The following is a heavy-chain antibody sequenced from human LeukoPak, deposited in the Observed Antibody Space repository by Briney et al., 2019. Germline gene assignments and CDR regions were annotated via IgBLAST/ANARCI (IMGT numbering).Heavy chain of an antibody. CDR1: GFTFSSYA. CDR2: ISGSGGST. CDR3: AKSPKYDFWSGTRDYYFDY. Sequence: HPGGSLRLSCAASGFTFSSYAMSWVRQAPGRGLEWVSAISGSGGSTYYADSVKGRLTISRDNSRNTLYLQINSLRAEDTAVYYCAKSPKYDFWSGTRDYYFDYWGQGTLVTVSS. J-gene: IGHJ4*02. V-gene: IGHV3-23*01. D-gene: IGHD3-3*01.